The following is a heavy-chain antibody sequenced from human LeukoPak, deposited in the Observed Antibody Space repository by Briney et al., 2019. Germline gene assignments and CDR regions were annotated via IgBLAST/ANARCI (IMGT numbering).Heavy chain of an antibody. V-gene: IGHV1-2*02. CDR3: ARDEGLNYYDSSPEVY. Sequence: ASVKVSCKASGYTFTGYYMHWVRQAPGQGLEWMGWINPNSGGTNYAQKFQGRVTMTRDTSISTAYMELGRLRSDDTAVYYCARDEGLNYYDSSPEVYWGQGTLVTVSS. D-gene: IGHD3-22*01. CDR1: GYTFTGYY. CDR2: INPNSGGT. J-gene: IGHJ4*02.